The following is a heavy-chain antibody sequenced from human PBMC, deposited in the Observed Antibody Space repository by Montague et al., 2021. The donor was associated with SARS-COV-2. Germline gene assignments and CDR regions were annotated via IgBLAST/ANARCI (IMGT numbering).Heavy chain of an antibody. J-gene: IGHJ5*02. CDR1: GGSISSSSYY. CDR3: ARTLHDYIWGSYRSPYWFDP. Sequence: SETLSLTCTVSGGSISSSSYYWSWIRQPPGKGLEWIGEINHSGSTNYNPSLKSRVTISVDTSKNQFSLKLGSVTAADTAVYYCARTLHDYIWGSYRSPYWFDPWGQGTLVTVSS. CDR2: INHSGST. D-gene: IGHD3-16*02. V-gene: IGHV4-39*07.